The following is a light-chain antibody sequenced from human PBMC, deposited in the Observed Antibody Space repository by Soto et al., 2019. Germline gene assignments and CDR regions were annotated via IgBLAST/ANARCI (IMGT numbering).Light chain of an antibody. CDR3: QQLNSYPQT. J-gene: IGKJ5*01. V-gene: IGKV1-9*01. CDR2: AAS. CDR1: QGINSY. Sequence: DIQLTQSPSFLSASVGDRVTITCRASQGINSYFAWYQQKPGKAPKLLIFAASTLQSGVPSRFRGSGSGTEFPLTISSLQPEDFATSYCQQLNSYPQTFGQGTRLEIK.